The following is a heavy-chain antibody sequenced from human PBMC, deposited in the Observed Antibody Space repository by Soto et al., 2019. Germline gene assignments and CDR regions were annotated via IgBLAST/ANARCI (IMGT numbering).Heavy chain of an antibody. CDR3: ARSDYYYNGMDV. V-gene: IGHV4-59*01. CDR2: IYYSGTS. Sequence: PSETLSLTCTVSGGSISGYYWSWIRQPPGGGLEWIGYIYYSGTSNYSPSLKSRVTISEDTSKNQFSLKLSSVTAAATAVYYCARSDYYYNGMDVWGQGTTVTVSS. CDR1: GGSISGYY. J-gene: IGHJ6*02.